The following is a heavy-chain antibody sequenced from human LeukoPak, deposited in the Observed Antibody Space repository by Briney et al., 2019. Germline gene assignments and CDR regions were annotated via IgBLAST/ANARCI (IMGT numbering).Heavy chain of an antibody. J-gene: IGHJ5*02. CDR3: AREGGSWTAWFDP. CDR1: GFTFSSCW. D-gene: IGHD2-15*01. CDR2: INSDGSST. Sequence: GGSLRLSCAASGFTFSSCWMHWVRQAPGKGLVWVSRINSDGSSTSYADSVKGRFTISRDNAKNTLYLQMNSLRAEDTAVYYCAREGGSWTAWFDPWGQGTLVTVSS. V-gene: IGHV3-74*01.